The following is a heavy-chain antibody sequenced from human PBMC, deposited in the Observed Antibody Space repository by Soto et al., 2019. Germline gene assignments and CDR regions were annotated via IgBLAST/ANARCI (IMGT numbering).Heavy chain of an antibody. CDR2: IIPIFGTA. V-gene: IGHV1-69*13. J-gene: IGHJ4*02. CDR3: ARSSGIQLWYEYYFDY. CDR1: GGTFSSYA. Sequence: SVKVSCKAPGGTFSSYAISWVRQAPGQGLEWMGGIIPIFGTANYARKFQGRVTITADESTSTAYMELSSLRSEDTAVYYCARSSGIQLWYEYYFDYWGQGTLVTVSS. D-gene: IGHD5-18*01.